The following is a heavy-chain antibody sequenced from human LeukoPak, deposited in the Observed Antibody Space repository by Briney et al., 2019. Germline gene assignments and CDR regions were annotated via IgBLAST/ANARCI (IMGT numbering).Heavy chain of an antibody. D-gene: IGHD3-10*01. CDR3: ARPAMVRGVTIAFDI. Sequence: GESLKISCKGSGYSFTTYWIGWVRQMPGKGLEWLGIIYPGDSDTRYSPSFQGQVTISADKSISTAYLQWSSLKAPDTAMYYCARPAMVRGVTIAFDIWGQGTMVTVSS. J-gene: IGHJ3*02. CDR2: IYPGDSDT. V-gene: IGHV5-51*01. CDR1: GYSFTTYW.